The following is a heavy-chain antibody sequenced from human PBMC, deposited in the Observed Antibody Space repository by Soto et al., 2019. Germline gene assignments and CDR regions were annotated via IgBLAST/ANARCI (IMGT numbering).Heavy chain of an antibody. V-gene: IGHV4-31*03. CDR3: ARTGYGDYDLGY. CDR2: IHNSGST. Sequence: QVQLQESGPGLVKPSQTLSLTCSVSGDSISSGGYYWSWIRQHPGKGLEWIGYIHNSGSTYYNPSLKSRLTISADTSKNQFSLKLSSVTAADTAVYYCARTGYGDYDLGYWGQGTLVTVSS. CDR1: GDSISSGGYY. D-gene: IGHD5-12*01. J-gene: IGHJ4*02.